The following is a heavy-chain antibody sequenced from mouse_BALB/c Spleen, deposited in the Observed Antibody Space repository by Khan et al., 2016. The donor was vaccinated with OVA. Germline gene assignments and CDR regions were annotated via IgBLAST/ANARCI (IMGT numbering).Heavy chain of an antibody. D-gene: IGHD1-1*01. CDR3: TRGGDGSFAY. Sequence: QVQLKQSGAELARPGASVKMSCKASGYIFTSYIMHWVKQRPGQGLEWIGDINPSSGYNNYNQKFKDKATLTADKSSSTAYMQLSSLTSEDSAGYCSTRGGDGSFAYWGQGTLVTVSA. CDR1: GYIFTSYI. V-gene: IGHV1-4*01. J-gene: IGHJ3*01. CDR2: INPSSGYN.